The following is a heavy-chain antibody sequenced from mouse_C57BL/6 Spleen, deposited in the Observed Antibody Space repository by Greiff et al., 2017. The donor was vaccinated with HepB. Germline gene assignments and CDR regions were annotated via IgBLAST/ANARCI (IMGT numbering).Heavy chain of an antibody. CDR2: IYPGSGST. V-gene: IGHV1-55*01. CDR3: ARGSRYLGYFDV. J-gene: IGHJ1*03. D-gene: IGHD5-1*01. CDR1: GYTFTSYW. Sequence: QVQLQQPGAELVKPGASVKMSCKASGYTFTSYWITWVKQRPGQGLEWIGDIYPGSGSTNYNEKFKSKATLTVDTSSSTAYLQLSSLTSEDSAVYYCARGSRYLGYFDVWGTGTTVTVSS.